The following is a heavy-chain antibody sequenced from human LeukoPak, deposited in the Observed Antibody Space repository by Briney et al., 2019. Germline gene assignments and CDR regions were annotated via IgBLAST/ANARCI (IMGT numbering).Heavy chain of an antibody. CDR3: ARRVDYGGNSRAFDI. CDR1: GSRFTSYW. V-gene: IGHV5-51*01. J-gene: IGHJ3*02. Sequence: GESLKISCKVSGSRFTSYWIGWVRQMPGKGLEWMGIIYPGDSDTRYSPSFQGQVTISADKSISTAYLQWSSLKASDTAMYYCARRVDYGGNSRAFDIWGQGTMVTVSS. D-gene: IGHD4-23*01. CDR2: IYPGDSDT.